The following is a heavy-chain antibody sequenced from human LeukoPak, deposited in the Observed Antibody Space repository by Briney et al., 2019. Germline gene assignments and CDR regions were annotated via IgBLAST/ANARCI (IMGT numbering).Heavy chain of an antibody. D-gene: IGHD3-3*01. J-gene: IGHJ4*02. V-gene: IGHV4-30-2*01. CDR3: ARGTIFGVVIIHYYFDY. CDR1: GDSSSSGSFA. CDR2: IYRSGTT. Sequence: PSQTLSLTCGVSGDSSSSGSFAWSWIRQPPGKGLEWIGYIYRSGTTHYNPSLKSRVTISADRSKNQFSLRLSSMTAADTAVYYCARGTIFGVVIIHYYFDYWGQGTLVTVSS.